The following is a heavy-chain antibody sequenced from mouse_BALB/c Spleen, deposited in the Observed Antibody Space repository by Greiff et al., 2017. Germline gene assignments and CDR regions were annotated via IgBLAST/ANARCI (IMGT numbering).Heavy chain of an antibody. CDR3: ARMITTGYYAMDY. CDR1: GFTFRSYA. D-gene: IGHD2-4*01. J-gene: IGHJ4*01. V-gene: IGHV5-6-5*01. Sequence: VEVVESGGGLVKPWGSLEIPCAASGFTFRSYALSWVRQTPEKRLEWVASLSSGGSTYYPDSVKGRFTISRDNARNILYLQMSSLRSEDTAMYYCARMITTGYYAMDYWGQGTSVTVSS. CDR2: LSSGGST.